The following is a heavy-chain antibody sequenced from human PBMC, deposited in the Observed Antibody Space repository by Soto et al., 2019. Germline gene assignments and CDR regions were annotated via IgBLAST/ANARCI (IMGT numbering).Heavy chain of an antibody. Sequence: HGESLKISCKGSGYSFTSYWIGWVRQMPGKGLEWMGIIYPGDSDTRYSPSFQGQVTISADKSISTAYLQWSSLKASDTAMYYCARPNKGSYDSSGYNYWGQGTLVTVSS. V-gene: IGHV5-51*01. CDR2: IYPGDSDT. J-gene: IGHJ4*02. CDR1: GYSFTSYW. D-gene: IGHD3-22*01. CDR3: ARPNKGSYDSSGYNY.